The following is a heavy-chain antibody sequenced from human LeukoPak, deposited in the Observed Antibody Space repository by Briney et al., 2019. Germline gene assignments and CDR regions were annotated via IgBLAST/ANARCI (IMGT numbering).Heavy chain of an antibody. CDR3: ARGGYFDILTGYYQTQYYYPMDV. Sequence: PGGSLRLSCAASGFTFSSYAIHWVRQAPGKGLEWVAVTSYDGGNKYYGDSVKGRFTISRDNSKSTLYLEVSSLGAEDTAVYYCARGGYFDILTGYYQTQYYYPMDVWGRGTTVTVSS. V-gene: IGHV3-30*04. CDR1: GFTFSSYA. CDR2: TSYDGGNK. J-gene: IGHJ6*02. D-gene: IGHD3-9*01.